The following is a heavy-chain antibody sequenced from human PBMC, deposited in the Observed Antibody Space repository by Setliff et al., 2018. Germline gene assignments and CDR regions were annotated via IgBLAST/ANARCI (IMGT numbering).Heavy chain of an antibody. CDR2: LNTSGST. V-gene: IGHV4-61*02. CDR3: ARDNTILGATDH. D-gene: IGHD1-26*01. Sequence: PSETLSLTCAVSGGSLNSGSYYWSWIRQSPERGLEWLGRLNTSGSTTYNPALNSLVTISVYTSTNQFSLRWTSLTAADTAVYFCARDNTILGATDHLGQGTLVTVSS. J-gene: IGHJ5*02. CDR1: GGSLNSGSYY.